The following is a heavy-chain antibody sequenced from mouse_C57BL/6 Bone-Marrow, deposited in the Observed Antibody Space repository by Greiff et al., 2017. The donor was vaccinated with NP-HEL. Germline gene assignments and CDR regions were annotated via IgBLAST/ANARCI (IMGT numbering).Heavy chain of an antibody. Sequence: EVQGVESGGDLVKPGGSLKLSCAASGFTFSSYGMSWVRQTPDKRLEWVATISSGGSYTYYPDSVKGRFTISRDNAKNTLYLQMSSLKSEDTAMYYCARRAQATWFAYWGQGTLVTVSA. J-gene: IGHJ3*01. CDR1: GFTFSSYG. CDR2: ISSGGSYT. CDR3: ARRAQATWFAY. D-gene: IGHD3-2*02. V-gene: IGHV5-6*01.